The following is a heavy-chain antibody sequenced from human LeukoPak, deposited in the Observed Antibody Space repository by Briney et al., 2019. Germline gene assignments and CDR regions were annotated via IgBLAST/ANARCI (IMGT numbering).Heavy chain of an antibody. D-gene: IGHD2-2*02. V-gene: IGHV4-34*01. CDR2: INHSGST. CDR1: GGSFSGYY. Sequence: SETLSLTCAVYGGSFSGYYWSWIRQPPGKGLEWIGEINHSGSTNYNPSLKSRVTISVDTSKNQFSLKLSSVTAADTAVYYCARGANRYCSSTSCYIPTDPWGQGTLVTVSS. CDR3: ARGANRYCSSTSCYIPTDP. J-gene: IGHJ5*02.